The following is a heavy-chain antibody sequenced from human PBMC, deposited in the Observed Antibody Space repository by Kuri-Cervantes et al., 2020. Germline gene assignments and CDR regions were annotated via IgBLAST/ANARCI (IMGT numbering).Heavy chain of an antibody. CDR1: GDGVSSNSAA. V-gene: IGHV6-1*01. Sequence: SQTLSLTCAISGDGVSSNSAAWNWIRQSPSRGLEWLGRTYYRSKWYNDYAVSVKSRISINPDTSKNQFSLQLNSVTPEDTAVYYCARGFTSGPYYYYYMDVWGEGTTVTVSS. CDR2: TYYRSKWYN. J-gene: IGHJ6*03. CDR3: ARGFTSGPYYYYYMDV. D-gene: IGHD6-19*01.